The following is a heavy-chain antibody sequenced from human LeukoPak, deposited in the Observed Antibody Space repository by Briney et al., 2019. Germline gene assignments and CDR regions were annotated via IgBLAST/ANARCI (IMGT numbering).Heavy chain of an antibody. CDR1: GYTFTSYY. J-gene: IGHJ4*02. Sequence: GASVKVSCKASGYTFTSYYIHWVRQAPGQGLEWMGWINPNSGGTNYAQKFQRRVTMTRDTSISTAYMELSRLRSDDTAVYYCARLGYSSGGDYWGQGTLVTVSS. CDR3: ARLGYSSGGDY. CDR2: INPNSGGT. D-gene: IGHD6-19*01. V-gene: IGHV1-2*02.